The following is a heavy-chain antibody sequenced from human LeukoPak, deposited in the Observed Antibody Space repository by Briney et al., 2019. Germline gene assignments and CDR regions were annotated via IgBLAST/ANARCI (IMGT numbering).Heavy chain of an antibody. J-gene: IGHJ5*02. V-gene: IGHV4-59*08. D-gene: IGHD3-10*01. CDR3: ARHRENTYYYGSGSYNTYNWFDP. CDR1: GGSISSYY. CDR2: IYYSGTT. Sequence: PSETLSLTCTVSGGSISSYYWSWIRQPPGKGLEWIGYIYYSGTTNYNPSLKSRVTISVDTSKNQFSLKLSSVTAADTAVYYCARHRENTYYYGSGSYNTYNWFDPWGQGTLVTVSS.